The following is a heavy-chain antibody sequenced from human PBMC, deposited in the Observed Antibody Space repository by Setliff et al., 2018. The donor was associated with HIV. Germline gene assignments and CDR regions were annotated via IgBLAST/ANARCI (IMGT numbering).Heavy chain of an antibody. CDR1: GGSINVRNYY. CDR2: INSGGHT. J-gene: IGHJ3*02. V-gene: IGHV4-39*01. D-gene: IGHD3-10*01. CDR3: ARQAASYGEWAFDI. Sequence: SETLSLTCTVSGGSINVRNYYWGWIRQPPGMDLERIGSINSGGHTYYNPSLKSRVTISVDTSKNHFSLNVNSVTAADTAVYYCARQAASYGEWAFDIWGQGTMVTVSS.